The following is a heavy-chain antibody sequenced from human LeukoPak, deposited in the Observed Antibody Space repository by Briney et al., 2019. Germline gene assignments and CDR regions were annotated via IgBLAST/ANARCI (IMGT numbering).Heavy chain of an antibody. CDR1: GYSFTDYW. CDR3: ARPSSLYGGTSEDY. J-gene: IGHJ4*02. Sequence: GESLKISCTASGYSFTDYWIVWRRQIPGKGLEWMGAIYPGDSDTRYSPSLDGQVTISADKSVSTTYLQWSSLQDSDTAMYYCARPSSLYGGTSEDYWGQGTLVTVSS. D-gene: IGHD4-23*01. CDR2: IYPGDSDT. V-gene: IGHV5-51*01.